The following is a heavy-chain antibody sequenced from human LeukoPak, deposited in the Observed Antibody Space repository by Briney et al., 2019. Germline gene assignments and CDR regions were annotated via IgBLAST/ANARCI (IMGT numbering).Heavy chain of an antibody. CDR1: GFTLRSYT. J-gene: IGHJ6*02. CDR3: ARVQTTVTIGYYYYGMDV. CDR2: ISGSSSYI. V-gene: IGHV3-21*01. D-gene: IGHD4-17*01. Sequence: PGGSLRLSCAASGFTLRSYTMNWVRQAPGKGLEWVSSISGSSSYIYYADSVKGRFTISRDNSKNTLYLQMNSLRAEDTAVYYCARVQTTVTIGYYYYGMDVWGQGTTVTVSS.